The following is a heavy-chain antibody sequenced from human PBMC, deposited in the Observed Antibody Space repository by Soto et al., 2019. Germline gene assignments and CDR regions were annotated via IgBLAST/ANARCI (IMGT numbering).Heavy chain of an antibody. CDR2: IYYSGST. CDR3: ARIYCSSTSCLFGY. D-gene: IGHD2-2*01. J-gene: IGHJ4*02. CDR1: GGSISSSSYY. V-gene: IGHV4-39*01. Sequence: QLQLQESGPGLVKPSETLSLTCTVSGGSISSSSYYWGWIRQPPGKGLEWIGSIYYSGSTYYNPSLKSRVTISVDTSKNQFSLKLSSVTAADTAVYYCARIYCSSTSCLFGYWGQGTLVTVSS.